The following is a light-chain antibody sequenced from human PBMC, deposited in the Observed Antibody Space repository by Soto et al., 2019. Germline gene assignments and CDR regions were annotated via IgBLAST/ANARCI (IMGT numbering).Light chain of an antibody. J-gene: IGLJ2*01. CDR3: SSYTSSSTLV. CDR2: DVS. CDR1: SSDVGGYNY. V-gene: IGLV2-14*01. Sequence: QSALTQPASVSGSPGQSITISCTGTSSDVGGYNYVSCYQQHPGKAPKLMIYDVSNRPSGVSNRFSGSKSGNTASLTISGLQAEDEADYYGSSYTSSSTLVFGGGTKVTVL.